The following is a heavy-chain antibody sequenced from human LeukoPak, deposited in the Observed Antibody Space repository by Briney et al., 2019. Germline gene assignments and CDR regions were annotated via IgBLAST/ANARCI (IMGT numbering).Heavy chain of an antibody. CDR3: ASRVEMAKPPLY. CDR2: IIPILGIA. D-gene: IGHD5-24*01. V-gene: IGHV1-69*04. J-gene: IGHJ4*02. Sequence: GASVKVSCKASGGTFSSYAISWVRQAPGQGLEWMGRIIPILGIANYAQKFQGRVTITADKSTSTAYMELSSLRSEDTAVYYCASRVEMAKPPLYWGQGTLVTVSS. CDR1: GGTFSSYA.